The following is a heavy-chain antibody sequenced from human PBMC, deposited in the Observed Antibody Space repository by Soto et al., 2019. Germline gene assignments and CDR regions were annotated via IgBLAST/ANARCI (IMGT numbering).Heavy chain of an antibody. J-gene: IGHJ5*02. D-gene: IGHD3-10*01. CDR2: IYHSGST. CDR3: ARDQGDYYGSGRWFDP. CDR1: GGSISSSNW. Sequence: SETLSLTCAVSGGSISSSNWWSWFLQPPWKGLERIGEIYHSGSTNYNPSLKSRVTISVDKSKNQFSLKLSSVTAADTAVYYCARDQGDYYGSGRWFDPWGQGTLVTVSS. V-gene: IGHV4-4*02.